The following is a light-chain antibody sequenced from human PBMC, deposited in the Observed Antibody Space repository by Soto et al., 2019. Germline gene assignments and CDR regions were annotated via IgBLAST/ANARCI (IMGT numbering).Light chain of an antibody. CDR3: QKYNGAPPLFT. V-gene: IGKV1-27*01. CDR2: AAS. J-gene: IGKJ3*01. CDR1: HDIGNS. Sequence: DIQMTQSPSSLSASVGDRVTITCRAGHDIGNSVAWYQQKPGQVPKLVIFAASTLQSGVPSRFSGSGSVTDFTLTINSLQPEDVATYYCQKYNGAPPLFTFGPGTKVDIK.